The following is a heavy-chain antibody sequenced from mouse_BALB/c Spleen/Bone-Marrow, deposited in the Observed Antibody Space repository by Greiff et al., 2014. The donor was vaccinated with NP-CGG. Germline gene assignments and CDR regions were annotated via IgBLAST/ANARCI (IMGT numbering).Heavy chain of an antibody. J-gene: IGHJ2*01. Sequence: QVQLQQSGAELVMPGASGKMSCKASGHTLTDYWMHWGKQRPGQGLEWMGAIDISDSYTTYNQKFKGKATLTVDESSITAYRQLSRLTSEYSAVYYCARAGDTIDYWGQGTTLTVSS. CDR3: ARAGDTIDY. CDR1: GHTLTDYW. V-gene: IGHV1-69*01. D-gene: IGHD3-3*01. CDR2: IDISDSYT.